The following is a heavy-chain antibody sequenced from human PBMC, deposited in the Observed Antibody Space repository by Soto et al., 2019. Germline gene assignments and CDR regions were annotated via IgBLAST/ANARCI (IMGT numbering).Heavy chain of an antibody. V-gene: IGHV1-58*01. CDR1: GFTFTSSA. CDR2: IVVGSGNT. CDR3: AADAGYCSSTSCYNYYYYGMDV. J-gene: IGHJ6*02. D-gene: IGHD2-2*01. Sequence: ASVKVSCKASGFTFTSSAVQWVRQARGQRLEWIGWIVVGSGNTNYAQKFQERVTITRDMSTSTAYMVLSSLRSEDTAVYYCAADAGYCSSTSCYNYYYYGMDVWGQGTTVTVSS.